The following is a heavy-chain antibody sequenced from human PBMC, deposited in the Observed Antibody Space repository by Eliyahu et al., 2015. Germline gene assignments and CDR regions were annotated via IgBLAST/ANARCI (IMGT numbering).Heavy chain of an antibody. CDR1: XXTFTSXY. CDR3: ARDPRVRFLENDYYYYGMDV. D-gene: IGHD3-3*01. Sequence: QVQLVQSGAEVKKPGASVKVSXKASXXTFTSXYMXWVRQAPGQGLEWMGIINPSGGSTSYAQKFXGRVTMTRDTSTSTVYMELSSLRSEDTAVYYCARDPRVRFLENDYYYYGMDVWGKGTTVTVSS. CDR2: INPSGGST. V-gene: IGHV1-46*01. J-gene: IGHJ6*04.